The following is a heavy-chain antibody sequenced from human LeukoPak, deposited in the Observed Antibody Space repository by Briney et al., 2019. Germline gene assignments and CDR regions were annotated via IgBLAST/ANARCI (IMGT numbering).Heavy chain of an antibody. CDR3: ANRSPYYCSGGSCYDGY. J-gene: IGHJ4*02. CDR2: IYSGGST. Sequence: GGSLRLSCAASGFTVSSNYMSWVRQAPGKGLEWVSVIYSGGSTYYADSVKGRFTISRGNSKNTLYLQMNSLRAEDTAVYYCANRSPYYCSGGSCYDGYWGQGTLVTVSS. CDR1: GFTVSSNY. D-gene: IGHD2-15*01. V-gene: IGHV3-53*01.